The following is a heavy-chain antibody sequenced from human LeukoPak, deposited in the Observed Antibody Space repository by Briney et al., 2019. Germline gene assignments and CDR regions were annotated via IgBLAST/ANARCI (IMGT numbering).Heavy chain of an antibody. V-gene: IGHV1-46*01. Sequence: ASVKVSCKASGYTFTNYYIHWVRQAPGQGLEWMGLINPGGDNTDYAQNFQGRVTISVDTSKNQFSLKLSSVTAADTAVYYCARDRPPNYDILTSTRHDAFDIWGQGTMVTVSS. CDR3: ARDRPPNYDILTSTRHDAFDI. D-gene: IGHD3-9*01. J-gene: IGHJ3*02. CDR2: INPGGDNT. CDR1: GYTFTNYY.